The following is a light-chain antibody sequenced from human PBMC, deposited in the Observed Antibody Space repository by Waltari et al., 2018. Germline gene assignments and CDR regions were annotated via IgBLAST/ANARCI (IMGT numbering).Light chain of an antibody. CDR2: KDT. Sequence: SFALTQPPSVSVSPGQTARTTCSAEELSKHYAYWYQQKPGQAPVLVIYKDTERPSGIPERLSGSSSGTTVTLTISGVQAEDEADYFCQSADGTTNSVVFGGGTKLTVL. J-gene: IGLJ2*01. CDR1: ELSKHY. V-gene: IGLV3-25*03. CDR3: QSADGTTNSVV.